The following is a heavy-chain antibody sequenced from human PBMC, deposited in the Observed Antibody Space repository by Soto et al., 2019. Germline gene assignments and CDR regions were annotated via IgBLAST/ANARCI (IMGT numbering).Heavy chain of an antibody. CDR2: ISGSGGST. J-gene: IGHJ4*02. CDR3: GRRGSGSDYDY. Sequence: EVQLLESGGGLVQPGGSLRLSCAASGFTFSSYAMRWVRQAPVKGLEWVSAISGSGGSTYYADSVKGRFTISRDNSKNTLYLQMSSQRAEDTAVYYCGRRGSGSDYDYWGQGTLVTVSS. CDR1: GFTFSSYA. V-gene: IGHV3-23*01. D-gene: IGHD1-26*01.